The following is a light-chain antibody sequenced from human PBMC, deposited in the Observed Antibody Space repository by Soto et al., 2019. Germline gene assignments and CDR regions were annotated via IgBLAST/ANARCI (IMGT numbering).Light chain of an antibody. CDR3: CSYEGSHTGL. CDR1: SSDVGNYIF. V-gene: IGLV2-11*01. J-gene: IGLJ1*01. Sequence: QSVLTQPRSVSGSPGQSVTLSCTGTSSDVGNYIFVSWYQQYPGKAPKLLIYDVSRRPSGVPDRFSGSKSGNTASLTISGLQPEDQAEYYCCSYEGSHTGLFGTGTKVTV. CDR2: DVS.